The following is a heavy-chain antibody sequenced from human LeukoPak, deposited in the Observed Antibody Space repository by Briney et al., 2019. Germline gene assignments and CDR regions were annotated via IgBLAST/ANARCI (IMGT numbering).Heavy chain of an antibody. V-gene: IGHV3-7*03. CDR3: ARPHNNWRWYFDL. CDR2: IKEDGTEK. D-gene: IGHD3-3*01. CDR1: GFTFSSSW. Sequence: PGGSLRLSCAASGFTFSSSWMNWVRQSPGKGLEWVANIKEDGTEKYYVDSVEGRFTIFRDNAKNSLYLQMNSLRAEDTAVYYCARPHNNWRWYFDLWGRGTLVTVSS. J-gene: IGHJ2*01.